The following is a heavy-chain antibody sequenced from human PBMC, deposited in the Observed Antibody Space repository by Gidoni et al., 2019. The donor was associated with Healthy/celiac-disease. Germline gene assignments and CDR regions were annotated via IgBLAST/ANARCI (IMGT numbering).Heavy chain of an antibody. CDR3: AIAARSGLDY. CDR2: IYYSGST. V-gene: IGHV4-39*01. D-gene: IGHD6-6*01. Sequence: QLQLQASGPGLVKPSAPLSLPCPVSLRSISSSSYYWGWIRPPPGKGLEWIGSIYYSGSTYYNPSLKSRVTISVDTSKNQFSLKLSSVTAADTAVYYCAIAARSGLDYWGQGTLVTVSS. CDR1: LRSISSSSYY. J-gene: IGHJ4*02.